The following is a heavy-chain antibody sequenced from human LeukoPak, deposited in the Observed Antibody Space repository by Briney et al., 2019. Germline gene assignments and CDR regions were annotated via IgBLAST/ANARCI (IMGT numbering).Heavy chain of an antibody. CDR2: IILKIGET. Sequence: EASVKVSCKASGYTFTVYYMYWLRQAPGQSRECMVRIILKIGETDYAQNLQGRVTMTRAKSISTAYMELTNLRSDDTAVYYCARGYCSGGTCYLVENWFDPWGQGTLVTVSS. CDR1: GYTFTVYY. D-gene: IGHD2-15*01. CDR3: ARGYCSGGTCYLVENWFDP. J-gene: IGHJ5*02. V-gene: IGHV1-2*06.